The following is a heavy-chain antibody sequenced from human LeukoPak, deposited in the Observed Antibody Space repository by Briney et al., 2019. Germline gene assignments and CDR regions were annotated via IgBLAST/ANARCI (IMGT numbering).Heavy chain of an antibody. Sequence: GASVKVSCKASGYTFTSYGISWVRQAPGQGLEWMGWISAYNGNTNYAQKLQGRVTMTTDTSTSTAYMELRSLRSDDTAVYYCASLAAAYCSSTSCYSRGYYYYYMDVWGKGTTVTVSS. J-gene: IGHJ6*03. CDR2: ISAYNGNT. V-gene: IGHV1-18*01. CDR1: GYTFTSYG. CDR3: ASLAAAYCSSTSCYSRGYYYYYMDV. D-gene: IGHD2-2*01.